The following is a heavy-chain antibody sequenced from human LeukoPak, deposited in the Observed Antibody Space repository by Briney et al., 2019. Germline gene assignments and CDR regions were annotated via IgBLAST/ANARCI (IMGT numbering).Heavy chain of an antibody. Sequence: TGRSLRLSCAASGFTFDDYAMHWVRQAPGKGLGWVSGISWNSGSIGYADSVKGRFTISRDNAENSLYLQMNSLRAEDMALYYCAKDTEAVGSLGYFDYWGQGTLVTVSS. CDR2: ISWNSGSI. J-gene: IGHJ4*02. D-gene: IGHD1-14*01. CDR1: GFTFDDYA. CDR3: AKDTEAVGSLGYFDY. V-gene: IGHV3-9*03.